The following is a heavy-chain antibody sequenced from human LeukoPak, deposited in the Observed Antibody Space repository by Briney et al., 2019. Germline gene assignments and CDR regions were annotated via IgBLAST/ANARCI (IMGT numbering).Heavy chain of an antibody. CDR1: GFTFSSYS. CDR2: ISSSSSYI. V-gene: IGHV3-21*01. J-gene: IGHJ4*02. CDR3: ARDSDTSGYYPLVDY. D-gene: IGHD3-22*01. Sequence: PGGSLRLSCAASGFTFSSYSMNWVRQAPGKGLEWVSSISSSSSYIYYADSVKGRFTISRDNAKNSLYLQMNSLRAEDTAVYYCARDSDTSGYYPLVDYWGQGTLVTVSS.